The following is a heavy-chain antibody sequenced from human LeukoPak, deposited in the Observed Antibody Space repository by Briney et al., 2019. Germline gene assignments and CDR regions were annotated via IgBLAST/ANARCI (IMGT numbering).Heavy chain of an antibody. CDR3: ARALLWFGEPSHIDY. CDR2: ITAYNDNT. CDR1: GYTSTSYG. D-gene: IGHD3-10*01. J-gene: IGHJ4*02. V-gene: IGHV1-18*01. Sequence: ASVKVSCKASGYTSTSYGISWVRQAPGQGLEWMGWITAYNDNTNYAQKLQGRVTMTTDTSTSTAYMELRSLRSDDTAVYYCARALLWFGEPSHIDYWGQGTLVTASS.